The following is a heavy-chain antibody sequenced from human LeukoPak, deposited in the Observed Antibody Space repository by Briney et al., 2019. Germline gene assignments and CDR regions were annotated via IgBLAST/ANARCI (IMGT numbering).Heavy chain of an antibody. CDR3: ANDGGDYMYDY. CDR2: IRYDGNNK. V-gene: IGHV3-30*02. J-gene: IGHJ4*02. D-gene: IGHD4-17*01. CDR1: GFTFSGYG. Sequence: GGSLRLSCAASGFTFSGYGMHWVRQAPGKGLEWVAFIRYDGNNKYYTDSVKGRFTISRDNSKNTLYLQMNSLRADDTAVYYCANDGGDYMYDYWGQGTLVTASS.